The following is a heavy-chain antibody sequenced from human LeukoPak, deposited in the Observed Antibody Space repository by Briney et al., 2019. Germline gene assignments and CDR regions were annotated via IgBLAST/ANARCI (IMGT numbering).Heavy chain of an antibody. CDR3: ATRGGYCSSTSCYPFDY. D-gene: IGHD2-2*03. V-gene: IGHV1-69*13. CDR2: IIPIFGTA. CDR1: GYTFTSYD. J-gene: IGHJ4*02. Sequence: ASVKISCKASGYTFTSYDISWVRQAPGQGLEWMGGIIPIFGTANYAQKFQGRVTITADESTSTAYMELSSLRSEDTAVYYCATRGGYCSSTSCYPFDYWGQGTLVTVSS.